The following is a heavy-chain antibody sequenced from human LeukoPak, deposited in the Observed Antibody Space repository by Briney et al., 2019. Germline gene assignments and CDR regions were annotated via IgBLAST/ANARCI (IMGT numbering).Heavy chain of an antibody. V-gene: IGHV3-21*04. CDR1: GFTFSSYS. CDR2: IRSVSGYI. Sequence: PGGSLRLSCAASGFTFSSYSMNWVRQAPGKGLEWLSSIRSVSGYISYADSLKGRFTISRDNAKNSLYLQMNSLRAEDTALYYCAKDPNSHYYGSGFDYWGQGTLVTVSS. CDR3: AKDPNSHYYGSGFDY. D-gene: IGHD3-10*01. J-gene: IGHJ4*02.